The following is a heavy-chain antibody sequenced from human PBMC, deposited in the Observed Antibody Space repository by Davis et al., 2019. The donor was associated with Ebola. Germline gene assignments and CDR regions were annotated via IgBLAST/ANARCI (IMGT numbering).Heavy chain of an antibody. V-gene: IGHV6-1*01. D-gene: IGHD5-18*01. CDR2: TYYNSKWYH. Sequence: HSQTLSLTCAISGDSVSIKSAGWNWISQSPSRGLEWLGRTYYNSKWYHDYAVSVKSRISINADTSKNQFSLQLNSVTPEDTALYYCARGWLRGGMDVWGEGTTVTVSS. J-gene: IGHJ6*04. CDR3: ARGWLRGGMDV. CDR1: GDSVSIKSAG.